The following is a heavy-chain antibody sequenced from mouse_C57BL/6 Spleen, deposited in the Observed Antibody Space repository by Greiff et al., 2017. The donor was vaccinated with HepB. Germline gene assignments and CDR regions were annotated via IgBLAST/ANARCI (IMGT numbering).Heavy chain of an antibody. CDR3: ARGTSHYSNYFDY. D-gene: IGHD2-5*01. CDR2: IYPGSGST. Sequence: VQLQQSGAELVKPGASVKMSCKASGYTFTSYWITWVKQRPGQGLEWIGDIYPGSGSTNYNEKFKSKATLTVDTSSSTAYMQLSSLTSEDSAVYYCARGTSHYSNYFDYWGQGTTLTVSS. J-gene: IGHJ2*01. V-gene: IGHV1-55*01. CDR1: GYTFTSYW.